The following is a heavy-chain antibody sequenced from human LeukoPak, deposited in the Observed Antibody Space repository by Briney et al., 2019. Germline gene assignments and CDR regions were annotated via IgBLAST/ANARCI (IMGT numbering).Heavy chain of an antibody. V-gene: IGHV3-64*01. Sequence: GGSLRLSCAASGFTFSSYAMHWVRQAPGKGLEYVSAISSNGGSTYYANSVEGRFTISRDNSKNTLYLQMGSLRAEDMAVYYCARDPGYCSSTSCLYYFDYWGQGTLVTVSS. CDR3: ARDPGYCSSTSCLYYFDY. D-gene: IGHD2-2*03. CDR2: ISSNGGST. J-gene: IGHJ4*02. CDR1: GFTFSSYA.